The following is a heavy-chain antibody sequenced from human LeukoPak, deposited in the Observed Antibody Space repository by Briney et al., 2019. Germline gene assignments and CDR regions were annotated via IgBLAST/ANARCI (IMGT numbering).Heavy chain of an antibody. CDR3: VRDTSYCSGGRCFATYSFDY. Sequence: GGSLRLPCSASGFTFSNYAMHWVRQAPGKGLECISTISSTGGSTYYADSVKGRFTISRDNSKNTLYLQMSSLRAEDTAVYYCVRDTSYCSGGRCFATYSFDYWGQGTRVTVSS. CDR2: ISSTGGST. D-gene: IGHD2-15*01. CDR1: GFTFSNYA. V-gene: IGHV3-64D*09. J-gene: IGHJ4*02.